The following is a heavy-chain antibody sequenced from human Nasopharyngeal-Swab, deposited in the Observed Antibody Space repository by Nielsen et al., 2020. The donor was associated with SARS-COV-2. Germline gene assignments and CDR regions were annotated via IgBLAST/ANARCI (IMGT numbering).Heavy chain of an antibody. CDR1: AFTFGNYY. CDR3: ARDYGDFYFDY. V-gene: IGHV3-53*01. CDR2: IWGSGRGT. D-gene: IGHD4-17*01. Sequence: GESLKISCAASAFTFGNYYMTWIRQAPGKGLEWVGIIWGSGRGTNYADSVKGRFTISRDNSKNTLYLQMNSLRAEDTAVYYCARDYGDFYFDYWGQGTLVTVSS. J-gene: IGHJ4*02.